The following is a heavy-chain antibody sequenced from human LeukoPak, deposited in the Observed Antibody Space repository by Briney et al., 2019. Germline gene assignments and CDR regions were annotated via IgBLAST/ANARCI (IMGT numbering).Heavy chain of an antibody. J-gene: IGHJ6*02. CDR3: ARDGVVVDKGGMDV. V-gene: IGHV4-59*01. Sequence: SETLSLTCGVSGGSMSYYYWSWIRQAPGMGLEWIGYIHYSGSTTYNPSLKSRVTMSVDTSKDEFSLKLRSVTAADTAVYFCARDGVVVDKGGMDVWGQGTTVIVS. CDR2: IHYSGST. D-gene: IGHD2-15*01. CDR1: GGSMSYYY.